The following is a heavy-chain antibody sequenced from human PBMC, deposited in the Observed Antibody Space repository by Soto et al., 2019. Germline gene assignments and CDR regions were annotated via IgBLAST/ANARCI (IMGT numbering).Heavy chain of an antibody. CDR1: GYTFTSYG. V-gene: IGHV1-69*13. Sequence: GASVKVSCKASGYTFTSYGISWVRQAPGQGLEWMGGIIPIFGTADYAQKFQGRVTITADESTSTAYMELSSLRSEDTAVYYCASHSGSSPEGRYYYGMDVWGQGTTVTVSS. CDR3: ASHSGSSPEGRYYYGMDV. D-gene: IGHD1-26*01. J-gene: IGHJ6*02. CDR2: IIPIFGTA.